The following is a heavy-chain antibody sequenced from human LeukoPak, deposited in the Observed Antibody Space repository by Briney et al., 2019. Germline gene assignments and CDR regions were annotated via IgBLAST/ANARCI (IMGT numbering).Heavy chain of an antibody. Sequence: SETLSLTCSVSGGSINNFNWNWIRQPARKGLEWIGRIHASGSTDYKSSLKSRVSMSIDTSKKKFSLKLTSVTAADTALYFCARESISTAANWFDTWGQGTLVTVAP. D-gene: IGHD2-2*01. CDR2: IHASGST. V-gene: IGHV4-4*07. CDR1: GGSINNFN. CDR3: ARESISTAANWFDT. J-gene: IGHJ5*02.